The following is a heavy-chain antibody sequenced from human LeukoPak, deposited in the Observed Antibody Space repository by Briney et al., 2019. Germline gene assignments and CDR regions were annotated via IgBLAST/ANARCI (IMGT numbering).Heavy chain of an antibody. J-gene: IGHJ3*02. Sequence: ASVKVSCKASGYTFTSYDINWVRQATGQGLEWMGWMNPNSGNTGYAQKFQGRVTMTRNTSISTAYMELSSLRSEDTAVYYCARDRTDGSGHLGAFDIWGQGTMVTVSS. CDR3: ARDRTDGSGHLGAFDI. D-gene: IGHD3-10*01. CDR2: MNPNSGNT. V-gene: IGHV1-8*01. CDR1: GYTFTSYD.